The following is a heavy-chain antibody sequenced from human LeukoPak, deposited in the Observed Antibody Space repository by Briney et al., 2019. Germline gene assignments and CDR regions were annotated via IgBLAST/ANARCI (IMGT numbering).Heavy chain of an antibody. CDR1: GFTFSSHD. Sequence: GGSLRLSCAASGFTFSSHDMHWVRQATGKGLEWVSAIGTAGDTYYPGSVKGRFTISRENAKNSLYLQMNSLRAGDTAVYYCARAPYGDYYDYWGQGTLVTVSS. J-gene: IGHJ4*02. CDR2: IGTAGDT. D-gene: IGHD4-17*01. CDR3: ARAPYGDYYDY. V-gene: IGHV3-13*01.